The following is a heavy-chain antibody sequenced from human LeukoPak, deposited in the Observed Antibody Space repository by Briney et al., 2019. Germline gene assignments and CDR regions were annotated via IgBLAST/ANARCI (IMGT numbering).Heavy chain of an antibody. CDR3: ASLYGDYVHFDY. CDR2: IYHSGST. Sequence: SFTSYWIAWGRPMPGKGLGWMGIIYHSGSTYYNPSLKSRVTISVDTSKNQFSLKLSSVTAADTAVYYCASLYGDYVHFDYWGQGTLVTVSS. CDR1: SFTSYW. D-gene: IGHD4-17*01. V-gene: IGHV4-39*07. J-gene: IGHJ4*02.